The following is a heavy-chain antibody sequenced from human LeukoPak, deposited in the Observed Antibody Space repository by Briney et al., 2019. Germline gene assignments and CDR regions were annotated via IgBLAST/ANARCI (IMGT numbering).Heavy chain of an antibody. CDR1: GGSFSGYY. CDR2: INHSGST. D-gene: IGHD6-13*01. CDR3: ARHIRWRIAAAGTHWFDP. J-gene: IGHJ5*02. V-gene: IGHV4-34*01. Sequence: SETLSLTCAVYGGSFSGYYWSWIRQPPGKGLEWIGEINHSGSTNYNPSLKSRVTISVDTSKNQFSLKLSSVTAAGTAVYYCARHIRWRIAAAGTHWFDPWGQGTLVTVSS.